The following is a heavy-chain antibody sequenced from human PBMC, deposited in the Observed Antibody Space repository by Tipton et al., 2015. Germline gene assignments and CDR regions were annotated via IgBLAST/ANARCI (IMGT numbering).Heavy chain of an antibody. CDR2: ISHSGTT. J-gene: IGHJ4*02. CDR3: ARIRGRYVLDH. V-gene: IGHV4-59*11. CDR1: GGSISSHY. Sequence: TLFLTCTVSGGSISSHYWSWIRQSPGKGLEWIGYISHSGTTNYNPSLNSRVTISVDTSKNQFFLRMTPVTAADTAVYYCARIRGRYVLDHWGQGALVTVSS. D-gene: IGHD3-16*01.